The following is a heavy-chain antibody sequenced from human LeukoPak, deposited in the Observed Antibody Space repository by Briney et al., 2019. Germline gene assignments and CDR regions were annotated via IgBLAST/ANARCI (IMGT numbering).Heavy chain of an antibody. Sequence: ASVKVSCKASGGTFSSYAISWVRQAPGQGLEWMGGIIPIFGTANYAQKFQGRVTITADKSTSTAYMELSSLRSEDTAVYYCAREGRSSSSYWFDPWGQGTLVTVSS. J-gene: IGHJ5*02. CDR2: IIPIFGTA. D-gene: IGHD6-6*01. CDR1: GGTFSSYA. CDR3: AREGRSSSSYWFDP. V-gene: IGHV1-69*06.